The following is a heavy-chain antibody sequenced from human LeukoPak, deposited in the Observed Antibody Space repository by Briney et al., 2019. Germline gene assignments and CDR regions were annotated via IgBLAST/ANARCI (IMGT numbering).Heavy chain of an antibody. CDR1: NYSISIVYF. J-gene: IGHJ5*02. Sequence: PSETLSLTCAVANYSISIVYFWGWIRQPAGKGLEWLGSLHHSGASYYNPSLKSRVSISMDTSTNQFFLRLSSVTAADTAVYYCAKAVSSYNWFDPWGQGTLVTVSS. CDR3: AKAVSSYNWFDP. V-gene: IGHV4-38-2*01. CDR2: LHHSGAS. D-gene: IGHD2-8*01.